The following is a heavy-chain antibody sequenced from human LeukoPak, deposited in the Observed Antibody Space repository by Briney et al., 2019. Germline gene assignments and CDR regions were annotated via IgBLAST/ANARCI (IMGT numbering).Heavy chain of an antibody. CDR1: GFTFSSYW. Sequence: GGSLRLSCAASGFTFSSYWMHWVRQAPGKGLEWVSAISGSGGSTYYADSVKGRFTISRDNSKNTLYLQMNSLRAEDTAVYYCAKGGITMIVVVIQYYFDYWGQGTLVTVSS. D-gene: IGHD3-22*01. CDR3: AKGGITMIVVVIQYYFDY. V-gene: IGHV3-23*01. CDR2: ISGSGGST. J-gene: IGHJ4*02.